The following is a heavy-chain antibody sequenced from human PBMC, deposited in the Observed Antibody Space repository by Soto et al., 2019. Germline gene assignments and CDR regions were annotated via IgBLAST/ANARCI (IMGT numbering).Heavy chain of an antibody. Sequence: QLQLQESGPGLVKPSETLSLTCTFSGGSISSSSYYWGWIRQPPGKGLEWIGSIYYSGSTYYNPSLKSRVTISVDTSKNQFSLKLSSVTAADTAVYYCARRGALYCGGDCYSAAFDIWGQGTMVTVSS. J-gene: IGHJ3*02. V-gene: IGHV4-39*01. D-gene: IGHD2-21*01. CDR3: ARRGALYCGGDCYSAAFDI. CDR2: IYYSGST. CDR1: GGSISSSSYY.